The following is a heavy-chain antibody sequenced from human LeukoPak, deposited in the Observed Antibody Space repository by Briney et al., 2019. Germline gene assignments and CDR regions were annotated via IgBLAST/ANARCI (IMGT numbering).Heavy chain of an antibody. D-gene: IGHD2-2*01. V-gene: IGHV4-34*01. J-gene: IGHJ4*02. CDR2: INHSGST. CDR1: GGSFSGYY. Sequence: SETLSLTCAVYGGSFSGYYWSWIRQPPGKGLEWIGEINHSGSTNYNPSLKSRVTISVDTSKNQFSLKLSSVTAADTAVYYCARVRAIVVVPAAMVPAEFDYWGQGTLVTVSS. CDR3: ARVRAIVVVPAAMVPAEFDY.